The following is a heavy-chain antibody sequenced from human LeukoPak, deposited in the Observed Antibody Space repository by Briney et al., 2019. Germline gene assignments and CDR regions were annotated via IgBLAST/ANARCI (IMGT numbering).Heavy chain of an antibody. V-gene: IGHV1-8*01. CDR1: GYTFTSYD. D-gene: IGHD5-18*01. CDR2: MNPNSGNT. Sequence: ASVKVSCKASGYTFTSYDINWVRQATGQGLEWMGWMNPNSGNTGYAQKFQGRVTMTRDTSTSTVYMELSSLRSEDTAVYYCASEIDDTAMFDYWGQRTLVTVSS. J-gene: IGHJ4*02. CDR3: ASEIDDTAMFDY.